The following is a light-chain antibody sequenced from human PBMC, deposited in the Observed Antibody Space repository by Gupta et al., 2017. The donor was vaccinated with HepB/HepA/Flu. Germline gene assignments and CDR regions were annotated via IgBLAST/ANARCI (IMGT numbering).Light chain of an antibody. CDR3: QQYDNSPVT. J-gene: IGKJ4*01. CDR2: EAS. V-gene: IGKV3D-20*01. CDR1: QSVRSKS. Sequence: ETVLTQSPDTLSLSQGERATLSCGASQSVRSKSVAWYQQKPGLAPRLLIYEASKRAAGIPDRFSGSGSGTDFTLTISRLEPEYFAVYFFQQYDNSPVTFGGGTKLEIK.